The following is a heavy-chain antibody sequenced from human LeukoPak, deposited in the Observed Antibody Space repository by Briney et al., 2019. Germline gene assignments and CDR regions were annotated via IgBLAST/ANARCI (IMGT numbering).Heavy chain of an antibody. J-gene: IGHJ5*02. V-gene: IGHV3-30*18. CDR3: AKWALDQGGSAAGTLRFDP. CDR1: GFTFSSYG. D-gene: IGHD6-13*01. CDR2: ISYDGSNK. Sequence: GGSLRLSCAASGFTFSSYGMHWVRQAPGKGLEWVAVISYDGSNKYYADSVKGRFTISRDNSKNTLYLQMNSLRAEGTAVYYCAKWALDQGGSAAGTLRFDPWGQGTLVTVSS.